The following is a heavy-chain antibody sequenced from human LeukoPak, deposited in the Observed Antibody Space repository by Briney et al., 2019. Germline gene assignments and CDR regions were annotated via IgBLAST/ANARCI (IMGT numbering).Heavy chain of an antibody. CDR2: IYYSGST. CDR3: ARHYYGSGSYYNDAYFDY. V-gene: IGHV4-39*01. D-gene: IGHD3-10*01. Sequence: SETLSLTCTVSGGSISSSSYYWGWIRQPPGKGLEWIGSIYYSGSTYYNPSLKSRVTISVDTSKNQFSLRLSSVTAADTAAYYCARHYYGSGSYYNDAYFDYWGQGTLVTVSS. CDR1: GGSISSSSYY. J-gene: IGHJ4*02.